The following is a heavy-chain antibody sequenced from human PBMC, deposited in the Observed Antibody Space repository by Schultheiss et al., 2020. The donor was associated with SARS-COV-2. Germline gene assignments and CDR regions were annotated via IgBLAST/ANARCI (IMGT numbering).Heavy chain of an antibody. CDR3: ARDGVGYDYGQYFDY. CDR2: ISSSSSTI. Sequence: GGSLRLSCAASGFTFSSYSMNWVRQAPGKGLEWVSYISSSSSTIYYADSVKGRFTISRDNSKNTLYLQMNSLRAEDTAVYYCARDGVGYDYGQYFDYWGQGTLVTVSS. CDR1: GFTFSSYS. D-gene: IGHD5-12*01. V-gene: IGHV3-48*01. J-gene: IGHJ4*02.